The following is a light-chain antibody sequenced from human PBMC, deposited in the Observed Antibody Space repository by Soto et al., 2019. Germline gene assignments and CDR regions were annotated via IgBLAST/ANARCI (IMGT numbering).Light chain of an antibody. CDR1: QRISSW. Sequence: GDRVTITCRASQRISSWLAWYQQKPGKAPKLLIYKASSLESEIPSRFSGSGSGTAFTLTINSLQPDDSATYYCQQYNSYPYTFGQGTKLEIK. CDR3: QQYNSYPYT. J-gene: IGKJ2*01. V-gene: IGKV1-5*03. CDR2: KAS.